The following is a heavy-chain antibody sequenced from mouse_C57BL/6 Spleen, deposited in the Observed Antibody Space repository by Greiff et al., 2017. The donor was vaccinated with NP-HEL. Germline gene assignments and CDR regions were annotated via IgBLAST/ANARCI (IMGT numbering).Heavy chain of an antibody. D-gene: IGHD3-3*01. V-gene: IGHV1-50*01. CDR2: IDPSDSYT. CDR3: AREGTGDYFDY. Sequence: QVHVKQSGAELVKPGASVKLSCKASGYTFTSYWMQWVKQRPGQGLEWIGEIDPSDSYTNYNQKFKGKATLTVDTSSSTAYMQLSSLTSEDSAVYYCAREGTGDYFDYWGQGTTLTVSS. CDR1: GYTFTSYW. J-gene: IGHJ2*01.